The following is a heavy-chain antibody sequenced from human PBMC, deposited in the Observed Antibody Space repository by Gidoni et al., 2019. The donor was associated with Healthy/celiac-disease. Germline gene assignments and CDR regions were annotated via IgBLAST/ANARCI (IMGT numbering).Heavy chain of an antibody. CDR1: EFTYSSYS. D-gene: IGHD3-16*01. J-gene: IGHJ3*02. Sequence: EVQLVESGGGLVKPGGSLRLSCAPSEFTYSSYSMNWVRQAPGKGLEWVSSISSSSSYRYYADSVKGRVTISRDNAKKSLYLQMNSLRAEDTAVYYCARDGGDDAFDIWGQGTMVTVSS. CDR2: ISSSSSYR. V-gene: IGHV3-21*01. CDR3: ARDGGDDAFDI.